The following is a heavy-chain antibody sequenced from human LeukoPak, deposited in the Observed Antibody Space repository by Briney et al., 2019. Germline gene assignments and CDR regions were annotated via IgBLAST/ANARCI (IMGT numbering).Heavy chain of an antibody. CDR1: GFTFSSYS. CDR3: AIFPGEQPGRVVGDAFDI. J-gene: IGHJ3*02. V-gene: IGHV3-21*01. D-gene: IGHD2-15*01. CDR2: ISSSSSYI. Sequence: PGGSLRLSCAASGFTFSSYSMNWVRQAPGKGLEWVSSISSSSSYIYYADSAKGRFTISRDNAKNSLYLQMNSLRAEDTAVYYCAIFPGEQPGRVVGDAFDIWGQGTMVTVSS.